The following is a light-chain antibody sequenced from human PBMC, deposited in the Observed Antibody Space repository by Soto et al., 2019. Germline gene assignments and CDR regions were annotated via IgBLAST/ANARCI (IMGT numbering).Light chain of an antibody. CDR1: QSVSSN. J-gene: IGKJ4*01. CDR2: DAS. V-gene: IGKV3-15*01. Sequence: EIVMTQSPATLSVSPGERATLSCRASQSVSSNLAWYQQKPGQTPRLLIYDASTRATGIPARFSGSGSGTEFTLTISSLQSEDFVFYYCQQYNNWPLTFGGGTKVEIK. CDR3: QQYNNWPLT.